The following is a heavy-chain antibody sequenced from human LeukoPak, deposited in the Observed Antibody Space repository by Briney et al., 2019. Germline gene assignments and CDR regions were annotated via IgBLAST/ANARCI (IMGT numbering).Heavy chain of an antibody. CDR2: IIPILGIA. J-gene: IGHJ5*02. CDR3: ARDLLGENKNFHP. D-gene: IGHD3-10*01. Sequence: ASVKVSCKASGGTFSSYAISWVRQAPGQGLEWMGRIIPILGIANYAQKFQGRVTITADKSTSTAYMELSSLRSEDTAVYYCARDLLGENKNFHPWGQGTLVTVSS. V-gene: IGHV1-69*04. CDR1: GGTFSSYA.